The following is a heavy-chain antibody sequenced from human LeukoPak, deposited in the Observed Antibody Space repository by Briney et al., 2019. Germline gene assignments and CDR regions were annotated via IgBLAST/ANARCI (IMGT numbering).Heavy chain of an antibody. V-gene: IGHV4-39*01. CDR2: IYYRGST. Sequence: SETLSLTCTVSGGSISSSSYYWGWIRQPPGKGLEWIGSIYYRGSTYYNPSLKSRVTISVDTSKNQFSLKLSSVTAADTAVYYCARGYSSGWVDYWGQGTLVTVSS. CDR1: GGSISSSSYY. CDR3: ARGYSSGWVDY. D-gene: IGHD6-19*01. J-gene: IGHJ4*02.